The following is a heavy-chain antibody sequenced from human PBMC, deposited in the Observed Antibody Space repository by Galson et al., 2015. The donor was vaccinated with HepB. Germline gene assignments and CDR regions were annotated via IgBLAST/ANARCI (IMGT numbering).Heavy chain of an antibody. J-gene: IGHJ4*02. V-gene: IGHV3-30*18. CDR3: AKDRGYCSGGSCYRGLDY. CDR1: GFTFSTYA. CDR2: VSSEGSNK. D-gene: IGHD2-15*01. Sequence: SLRLSCAASGFTFSTYAMHWVRQAPGKGLEWVAVVSSEGSNKYHADSLRGRITISRDNSKTTLYLQMNSLRPEDTAVYYCAKDRGYCSGGSCYRGLDYWGLGTLVTVSS.